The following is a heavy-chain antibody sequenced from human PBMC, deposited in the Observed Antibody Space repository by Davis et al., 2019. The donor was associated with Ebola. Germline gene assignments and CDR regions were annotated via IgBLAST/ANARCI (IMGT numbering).Heavy chain of an antibody. CDR3: AKDPYYDSSAPEPDY. Sequence: GESLKISCAASGFTFIDYYMGWIRQAPGKGLEWISYVSSSSTSINYADSVKGRFTISRDNSRNTLYLQMNSLRAEDTALYYCAKDPYYDSSAPEPDYWGQGTLVSVSS. D-gene: IGHD3-22*01. CDR1: GFTFIDYY. V-gene: IGHV3-11*06. J-gene: IGHJ4*02. CDR2: VSSSSTSI.